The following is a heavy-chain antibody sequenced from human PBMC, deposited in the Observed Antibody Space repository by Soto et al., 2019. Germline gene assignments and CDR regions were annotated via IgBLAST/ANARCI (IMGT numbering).Heavy chain of an antibody. D-gene: IGHD3-10*01. V-gene: IGHV4-34*01. J-gene: IGHJ6*02. CDR3: ARGVLWFGVYGMDV. CDR2: INHSGST. Sequence: SSETLSLTCAVYGGSFSGYYWSWIRQPPGKGLEWIGEINHSGSTNYNPSLKSRVTISVDTSKNQFSLKLSSVTAADTAVYYCARGVLWFGVYGMDVWGQGTTVTVSS. CDR1: GGSFSGYY.